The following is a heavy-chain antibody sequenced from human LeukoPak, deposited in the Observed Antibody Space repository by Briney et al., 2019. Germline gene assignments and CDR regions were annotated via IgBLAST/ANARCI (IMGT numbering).Heavy chain of an antibody. V-gene: IGHV7-4-1*02. Sequence: ASVTVSCTASGYTFTSYAMNWVRQAPGQGLEGMGWINTNTGNPTYAQGFPGRFVFSLDTSVSTAYLQISSLKAEDTAVYYCARDRRYSYAGSNWFDPWGRGTLVTVSS. J-gene: IGHJ5*02. CDR2: INTNTGNP. D-gene: IGHD5-18*01. CDR3: ARDRRYSYAGSNWFDP. CDR1: GYTFTSYA.